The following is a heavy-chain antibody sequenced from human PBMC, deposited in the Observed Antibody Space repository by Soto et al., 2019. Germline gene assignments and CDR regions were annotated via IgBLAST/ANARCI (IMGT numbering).Heavy chain of an antibody. D-gene: IGHD3-22*01. CDR3: TTVWYYFDSSGFPPLDY. CDR2: INPSGGST. J-gene: IGHJ4*02. Sequence: ASVKVSCKASGYTFTSYYMHWVRQAPGQGLEWMGIINPSGGSTSYAQKFQGRVTMTRDTSTSTVYMELSSLKTEDTAVYYCTTVWYYFDSSGFPPLDYWGQGTLVTVSS. V-gene: IGHV1-46*01. CDR1: GYTFTSYY.